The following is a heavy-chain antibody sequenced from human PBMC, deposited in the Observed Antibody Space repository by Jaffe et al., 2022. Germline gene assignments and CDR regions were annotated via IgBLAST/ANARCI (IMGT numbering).Heavy chain of an antibody. Sequence: EVQLLESGGGLVQPGGSLRLSCAASGFTFSSYAMSWVRQAPGKGLEWVSAISGSGGSTYYADSVKGRFTISRDNSKNTLYLQMNSLRAEDTAVYYCAKDRIDDFFFGIYYFDYWGQGTLVTVSS. J-gene: IGHJ4*02. CDR2: ISGSGGST. CDR3: AKDRIDDFFFGIYYFDY. D-gene: IGHD3-3*01. V-gene: IGHV3-23*01. CDR1: GFTFSSYA.